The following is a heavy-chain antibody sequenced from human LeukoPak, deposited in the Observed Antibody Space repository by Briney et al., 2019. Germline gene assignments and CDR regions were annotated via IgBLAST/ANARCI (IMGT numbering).Heavy chain of an antibody. J-gene: IGHJ5*02. CDR3: ARQGFNWFDP. Sequence: SETLSLTCAVYGGSFSGYYWSWIRRPPGKGLEWIGEINHSGSTNYNPSLKSRVTISVDTSKNQFSLKLSSVTAADTAVYYCARQGFNWFDPWGQGTLVTVSS. CDR2: INHSGST. V-gene: IGHV4-34*01. CDR1: GGSFSGYY.